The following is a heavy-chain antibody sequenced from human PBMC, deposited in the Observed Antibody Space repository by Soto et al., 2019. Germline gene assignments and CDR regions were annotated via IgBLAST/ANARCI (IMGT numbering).Heavy chain of an antibody. Sequence: PGGSLRLSCAASGFTFSSYSMNWVRQAPGKGLEWVSYISSSSSTIYYADSVKGRFTISRDNAKNSLYLQMNSLRDEDTAVYYCAREEGLEWLLKRYYYGMDVWRQRTTVTVSS. J-gene: IGHJ6*02. CDR2: ISSSSSTI. CDR3: AREEGLEWLLKRYYYGMDV. CDR1: GFTFSSYS. V-gene: IGHV3-48*02. D-gene: IGHD3-3*01.